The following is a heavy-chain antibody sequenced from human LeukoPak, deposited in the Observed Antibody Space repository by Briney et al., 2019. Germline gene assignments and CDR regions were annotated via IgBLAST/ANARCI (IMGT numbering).Heavy chain of an antibody. CDR2: VSYDGGNR. CDR1: GFSFSAYD. J-gene: IGHJ6*04. CDR3: AKTMVRTAILLSLPSYYYGLDV. D-gene: IGHD3-10*01. Sequence: GRSLRLSCAASGFSFSAYDMHWVRQAPGKGLEWVAVVSYDGGNRYHADSVKGRFTISRDNSKNTLYLQVNNLTTEDTAVYFCAKTMVRTAILLSLPSYYYGLDVWGTGTTVTVSS. V-gene: IGHV3-30*18.